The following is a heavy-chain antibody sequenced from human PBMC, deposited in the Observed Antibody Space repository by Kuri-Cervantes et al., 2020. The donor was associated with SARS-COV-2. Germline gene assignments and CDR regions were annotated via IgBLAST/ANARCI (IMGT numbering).Heavy chain of an antibody. CDR1: GGSISSYY. D-gene: IGHD3-10*01. CDR3: AGGWERAGDLIGDLDY. Sequence: GSLRLSCTVSGGSISSYYWSWIRQPPGKGLEWIGYIYYSGSTNYNPSLKSRVTISVDTSKNQFSLKLSSVTAADTAVYYCAGGWERAGDLIGDLDYWGQGTLVTVSS. CDR2: IYYSGST. V-gene: IGHV4-59*01. J-gene: IGHJ4*02.